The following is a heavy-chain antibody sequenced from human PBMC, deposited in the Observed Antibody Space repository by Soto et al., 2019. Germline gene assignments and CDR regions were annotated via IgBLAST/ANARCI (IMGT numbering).Heavy chain of an antibody. Sequence: GASVKVSCKASGGTFSSYTISWVRQAPGQGLEWMGRIIPILGIANYAQKFQGRVTITADKSTSTAYMELSSLRSEDTAVYYCARDSPIGSTFSGYDAIDYWGQGTLVTV. D-gene: IGHD5-12*01. J-gene: IGHJ4*02. CDR2: IIPILGIA. V-gene: IGHV1-69*04. CDR3: ARDSPIGSTFSGYDAIDY. CDR1: GGTFSSYT.